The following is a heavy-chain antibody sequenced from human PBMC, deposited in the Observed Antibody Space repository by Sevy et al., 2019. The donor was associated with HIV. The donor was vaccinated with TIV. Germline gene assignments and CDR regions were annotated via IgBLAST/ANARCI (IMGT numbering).Heavy chain of an antibody. Sequence: GGSLRLSCAASGFNFSSYGMHWVRQAPGKGLEWVAVISYDGSSKYYADSVNGRFTISRDNSKNTVYLQINRLRAEDTASYYCAKESGSYYDFWSGHDAFAIWGQGTMVTVSS. CDR3: AKESGSYYDFWSGHDAFAI. CDR1: GFNFSSYG. V-gene: IGHV3-30*18. J-gene: IGHJ3*02. D-gene: IGHD3-3*01. CDR2: ISYDGSSK.